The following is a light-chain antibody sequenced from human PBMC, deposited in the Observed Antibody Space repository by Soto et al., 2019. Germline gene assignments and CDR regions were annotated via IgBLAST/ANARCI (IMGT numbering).Light chain of an antibody. CDR3: QHYGTSSL. V-gene: IGKV3-20*01. CDR2: AS. Sequence: EIVLTQSPGTLYLSPGERATLSCRASQSVSYSYLAWYQQKPGQAPRLLIYASSRATGIQDRFSGRGSGTDFTLTSSRLEPEDFAVYYRQHYGTSSLFGPGTKVDIK. J-gene: IGKJ3*01. CDR1: QSVSYSY.